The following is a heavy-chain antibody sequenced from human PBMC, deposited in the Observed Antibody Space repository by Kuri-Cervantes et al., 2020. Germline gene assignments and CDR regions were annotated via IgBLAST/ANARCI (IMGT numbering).Heavy chain of an antibody. CDR2: IIPIFGTS. D-gene: IGHD3-22*01. Sequence: SVKVSCKASGVTFDSSTIDWVRQAPGQGLEWMGGIIPIFGTSNYAQRFQGRVTITADESTRTAYMELRSLRSEDAAVYYCARGWHSSGYYYFYFDYWGQGTLVTVSS. V-gene: IGHV1-69*13. J-gene: IGHJ4*02. CDR1: GVTFDSST. CDR3: ARGWHSSGYYYFYFDY.